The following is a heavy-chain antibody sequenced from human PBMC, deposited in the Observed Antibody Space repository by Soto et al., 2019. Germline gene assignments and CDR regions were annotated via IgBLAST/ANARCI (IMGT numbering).Heavy chain of an antibody. Sequence: GGSLRLSCAASGFTFSSYGLTWVRQAPGKGLEWVSAISGNGGKISYADSVQGRFTISRDNSKNTLYLQLHSLRAEDTAVYYCARGSYCSGGSCILFDYWGQGTLVTVSS. V-gene: IGHV3-23*01. D-gene: IGHD2-15*01. CDR2: ISGNGGKI. J-gene: IGHJ4*02. CDR3: ARGSYCSGGSCILFDY. CDR1: GFTFSSYG.